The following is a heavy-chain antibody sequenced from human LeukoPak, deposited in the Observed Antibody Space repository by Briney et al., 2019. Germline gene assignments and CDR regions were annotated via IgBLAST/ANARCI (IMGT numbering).Heavy chain of an antibody. D-gene: IGHD2-21*02. J-gene: IGHJ4*02. CDR3: ARTLRGGDWYFDY. CDR1: GFTFSSYA. Sequence: GSLRLSCAASGFTFSSYAMSWVRQTPEKGLEWVSTISAGGGSTYYADSVKGLFSISRDNSKNTLYLQMNSLRADDTALYHCARTLRGGDWYFDYWGQGTLVTVSS. V-gene: IGHV3-23*01. CDR2: ISAGGGST.